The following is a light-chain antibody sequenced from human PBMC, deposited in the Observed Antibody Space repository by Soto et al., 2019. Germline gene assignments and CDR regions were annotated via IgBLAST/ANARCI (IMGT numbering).Light chain of an antibody. CDR2: AAS. J-gene: IGKJ4*01. CDR3: QQSYSTPLT. CDR1: QSISSY. Sequence: DIQMTQSPSSLSASVGDRVIITCRASQSISSYLNWYQQKPGKAPNLLIYAASSLQSGVPLRFSGSGSGTDFTLTITSLQPADFATYYCQQSYSTPLTFGGGTKVGIK. V-gene: IGKV1-39*01.